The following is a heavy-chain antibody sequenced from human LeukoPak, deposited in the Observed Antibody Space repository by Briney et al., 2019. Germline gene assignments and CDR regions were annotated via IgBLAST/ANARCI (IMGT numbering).Heavy chain of an antibody. D-gene: IGHD2-15*01. Sequence: SETLSLTCSVSGGSVSSYYWSWIRQSPRKGLDWTGYIYYGGSTNQNPSLKSLITMSVDTSKNQFSLNLNSVTAADTAVYYCASGEWIVGYFQHWGQGTLVTVSS. CDR2: IYYGGST. J-gene: IGHJ1*01. CDR3: ASGEWIVGYFQH. V-gene: IGHV4-59*02. CDR1: GGSVSSYY.